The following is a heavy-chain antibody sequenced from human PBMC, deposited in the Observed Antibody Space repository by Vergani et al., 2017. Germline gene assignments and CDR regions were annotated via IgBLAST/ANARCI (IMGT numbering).Heavy chain of an antibody. CDR1: GFIFSNYG. D-gene: IGHD2-8*01. J-gene: IGHJ6*03. Sequence: QVQLVESGGGVVQPGGSLRLSCAASGFIFSNYGMHWVRQAPGKGLDWVSFIRFDGSVKFHADSVKGRFIISRDQSKNTLYLQMNNLRAADTAVYYCARSGYCAHGVCYMTYYYYMDVWGKGTAVTVSS. V-gene: IGHV3-30*02. CDR2: IRFDGSVK. CDR3: ARSGYCAHGVCYMTYYYYMDV.